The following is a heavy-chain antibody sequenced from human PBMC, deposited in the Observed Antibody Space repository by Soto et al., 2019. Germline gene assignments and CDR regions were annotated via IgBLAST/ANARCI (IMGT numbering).Heavy chain of an antibody. CDR1: GFTFSSYA. D-gene: IGHD3-22*01. Sequence: VQLVESGGGVVQPGRSLRLSCAASGFTFSSYAMHWVRQAPGKGLEWVAVISYDGSNKYYADSVKGRFTISRDNSKNTLYLQMNSLRAEDTAVYYCARDLSLIVVVLDYWGQGTLVTVSS. J-gene: IGHJ4*02. CDR3: ARDLSLIVVVLDY. V-gene: IGHV3-30-3*01. CDR2: ISYDGSNK.